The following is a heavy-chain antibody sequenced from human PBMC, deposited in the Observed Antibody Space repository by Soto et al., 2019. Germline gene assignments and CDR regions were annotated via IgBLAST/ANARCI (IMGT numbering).Heavy chain of an antibody. Sequence: QLLESGGTLEQTGGSLKLSCAASGFTFNDYALSWVRQAPGKGLEWVSAISGSGADTSYADSVRGRFTVSRDNSKNTTYLRMDSLGPEDTAVYYCAKDRMRSDYGLDWYFDLWGRGTLVTVSS. CDR1: GFTFNDYA. V-gene: IGHV3-23*01. J-gene: IGHJ2*01. CDR3: AKDRMRSDYGLDWYFDL. CDR2: ISGSGADT. D-gene: IGHD4-17*01.